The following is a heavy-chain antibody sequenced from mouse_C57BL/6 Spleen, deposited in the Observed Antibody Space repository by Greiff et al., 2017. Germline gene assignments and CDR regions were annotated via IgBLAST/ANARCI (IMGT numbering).Heavy chain of an antibody. D-gene: IGHD4-1*01. CDR2: IDPSDSYT. Sequence: QVHVKQPGAELVMPGASVKLSCKASGYTFTSYWMHWVKQRPGQGLEWIGEIDPSDSYTNYNQKFKGKSTLTVDKSSSTAYMQLSSLTSEDSAVYDCAILTGTEYYFDYWGQGTTLTVSS. V-gene: IGHV1-69*01. CDR1: GYTFTSYW. J-gene: IGHJ2*01. CDR3: AILTGTEYYFDY.